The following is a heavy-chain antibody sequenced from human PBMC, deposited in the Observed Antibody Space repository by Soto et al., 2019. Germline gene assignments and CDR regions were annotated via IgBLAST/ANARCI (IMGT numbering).Heavy chain of an antibody. CDR3: ARGPASLVTEYFDY. CDR1: GGSFSGYY. Sequence: QVQLQHWGAGLLKPSETLSLTCDVYGGSFSGYYWSWLRQPPGKGLEWIGKINHSGNTNYNPTLKSRVTMSVDTSKNQMSLKLNSVTAADTAVYYCARGPASLVTEYFDYWGQGTLVTVSS. CDR2: INHSGNT. D-gene: IGHD2-15*01. V-gene: IGHV4-34*01. J-gene: IGHJ4*02.